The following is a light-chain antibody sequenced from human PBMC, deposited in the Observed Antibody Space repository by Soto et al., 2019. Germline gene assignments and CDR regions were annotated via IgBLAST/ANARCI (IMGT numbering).Light chain of an antibody. V-gene: IGKV1-5*01. CDR3: QQYNSLWT. J-gene: IGKJ1*01. CDR2: DAS. CDR1: QSISSW. Sequence: DIQMTQSPSTLSASVGDRVTITCRASQSISSWLAWYQQKPGKAPKLLIYDASSLESGAPSRFSGGGSGTEFPLTISSLQPDDFATYYCQQYNSLWTFGQGTKVEIK.